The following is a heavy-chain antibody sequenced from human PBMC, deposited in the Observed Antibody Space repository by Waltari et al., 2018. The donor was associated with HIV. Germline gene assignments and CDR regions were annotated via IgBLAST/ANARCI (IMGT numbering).Heavy chain of an antibody. J-gene: IGHJ4*02. D-gene: IGHD3-22*01. Sequence: QVQLQESGPGLVKPSQTLSLTCTVSGGSISSGNYYWSWIRQPAGKGLEWIGRIFGRGCTTYNPSLKSRVTISVDTSKNQFSLRLSSLTAADTAVYFCARGIDDSTGYMKNGFDYWGQGTLVTVSS. V-gene: IGHV4-61*02. CDR3: ARGIDDSTGYMKNGFDY. CDR1: GGSISSGNYY. CDR2: IFGRGCT.